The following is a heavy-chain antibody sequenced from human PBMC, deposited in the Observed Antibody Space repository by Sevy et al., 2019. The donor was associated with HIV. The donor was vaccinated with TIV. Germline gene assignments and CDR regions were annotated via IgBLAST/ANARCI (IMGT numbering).Heavy chain of an antibody. CDR2: MSRSITYT. CDR3: ARDGGFLVRASSDY. CDR1: GFSFSDYN. D-gene: IGHD1-26*01. V-gene: IGHV3-21*03. J-gene: IGHJ4*02. Sequence: GGSLRLSCEASGFSFSDYNMTWVRQAPGKGLEWVSSMSRSITYTYYADSLKGRFTISRDNAKSSLYLQMNSLRAEDTGVHYCARDGGFLVRASSDYWGQGTLVTVSS.